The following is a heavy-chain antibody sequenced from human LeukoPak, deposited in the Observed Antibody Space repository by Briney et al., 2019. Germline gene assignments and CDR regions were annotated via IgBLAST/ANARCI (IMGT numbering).Heavy chain of an antibody. CDR2: IYYSGST. D-gene: IGHD5-18*01. CDR1: GGSISSGGYY. Sequence: PSETLSLTCTVSGGSISSGGYYWSWIRQHPGKGLEWIGYIYYSGSTYYNPSLKSRVTISVDTSKNQFSLKLSSVTAADTAVYYCARDRGYSYGFPYYFDYRGQGTLVTVSS. V-gene: IGHV4-31*03. J-gene: IGHJ4*02. CDR3: ARDRGYSYGFPYYFDY.